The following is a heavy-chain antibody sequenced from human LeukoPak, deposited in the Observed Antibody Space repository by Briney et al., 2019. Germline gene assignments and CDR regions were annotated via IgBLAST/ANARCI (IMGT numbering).Heavy chain of an antibody. Sequence: GASVKVSCKASGYTFTSYAMHWVRLAPGQRLGWMGWINVGNGNTKYSQEFQGRVTISRDTSTSTAYMELRSLRSDDTAVYYCARDRGIAAAGTLYDYWGQGTLVTVSS. CDR1: GYTFTSYA. CDR2: INVGNGNT. D-gene: IGHD6-13*01. V-gene: IGHV1-3*01. CDR3: ARDRGIAAAGTLYDY. J-gene: IGHJ4*02.